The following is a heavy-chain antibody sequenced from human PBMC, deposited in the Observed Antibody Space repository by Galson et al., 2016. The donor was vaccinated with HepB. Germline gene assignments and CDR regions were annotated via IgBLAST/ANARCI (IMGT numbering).Heavy chain of an antibody. D-gene: IGHD2-21*01. CDR1: GYRFTNYW. J-gene: IGHJ3*02. Sequence: SGAEVKKPGESLKISCKGSGYRFTNYWIGWVRQMPGKGLEWMGIIYPGDSDTRYSPSFQGQVTISADKSINTAYLQWGSLKASDTAMYYCARQWACCGGEGGDFDMWGQGTMVTVSS. V-gene: IGHV5-51*01. CDR2: IYPGDSDT. CDR3: ARQWACCGGEGGDFDM.